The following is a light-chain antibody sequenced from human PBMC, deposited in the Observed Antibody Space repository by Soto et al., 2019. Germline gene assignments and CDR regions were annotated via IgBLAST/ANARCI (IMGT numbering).Light chain of an antibody. J-gene: IGKJ4*01. Sequence: DIQMTQSPSSVSASVGDRVTITCRASQGISSWLAWYQQKPGKAPKLLIYAASSLQSGVPSRFXXXXXXXXXXXXXXSXQPEDFATYYCQQANSFPLLTFGGGTKVEIK. CDR1: QGISSW. CDR3: QQANSFPLLT. CDR2: AAS. V-gene: IGKV1-12*01.